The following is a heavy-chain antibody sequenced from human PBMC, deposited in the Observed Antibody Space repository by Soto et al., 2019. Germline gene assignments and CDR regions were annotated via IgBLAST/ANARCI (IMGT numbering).Heavy chain of an antibody. V-gene: IGHV1-3*01. D-gene: IGHD4-4*01. Sequence: ASVKVSCKASEYTFTSYAMHWVRQAPGQSLEWMGWINAGNGNTKYSQKFQGRVTITRDTSASTAYMELSSLRSEDTAVYYCARELQGLYYFDYWGRGTLVTVSS. CDR1: EYTFTSYA. CDR3: ARELQGLYYFDY. J-gene: IGHJ4*02. CDR2: INAGNGNT.